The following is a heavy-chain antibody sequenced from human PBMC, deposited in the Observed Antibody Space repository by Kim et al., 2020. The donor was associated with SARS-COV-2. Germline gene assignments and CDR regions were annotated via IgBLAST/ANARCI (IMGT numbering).Heavy chain of an antibody. V-gene: IGHV3-23*01. D-gene: IGHD3-22*01. J-gene: IGHJ4*02. Sequence: GGSLRLSCAASGFTFSSYAMSWVRQAPGKGLEWVSAISGSGGSTYYADSVKGRFTISRDNSKNTLYLQMNSLRAEDTAVYYCAKDRSGWYWGSGYSLDYWGQGTLVTVSS. CDR3: AKDRSGWYWGSGYSLDY. CDR2: ISGSGGST. CDR1: GFTFSSYA.